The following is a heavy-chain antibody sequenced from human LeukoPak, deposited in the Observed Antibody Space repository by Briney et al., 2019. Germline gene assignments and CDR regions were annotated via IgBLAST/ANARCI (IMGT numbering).Heavy chain of an antibody. J-gene: IGHJ4*02. CDR1: GFTFSNAW. D-gene: IGHD3-22*01. Sequence: PGGSLRLSCAASGFTFSNAWMSWVRQAPGKGLEWVGRIKSKTDGGTTDYAAPVKGRFTIPRDDSKNTLYLQMNSLKTEDTAVYYCTTLGGYYYDSSGYYYVVDFDYWGQGTLVTVSS. CDR2: IKSKTDGGTT. V-gene: IGHV3-15*01. CDR3: TTLGGYYYDSSGYYYVVDFDY.